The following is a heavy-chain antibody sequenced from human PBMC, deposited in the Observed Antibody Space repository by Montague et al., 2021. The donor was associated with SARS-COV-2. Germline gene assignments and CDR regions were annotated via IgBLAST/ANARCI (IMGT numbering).Heavy chain of an antibody. CDR1: GDSIGNGHW. D-gene: IGHD1-26*01. CDR3: ARASVTGGTLGY. CDR2: VYHTGST. Sequence: SETLSLTCAVSGDSIGNGHWWSWVRQPPGKGLEWIGEVYHTGSTNYTPSLKSRVTISVDMSNDQFSLRVTSVTAAATAVYYCARASVTGGTLGYWGRGSLVTVSS. V-gene: IGHV4-4*02. J-gene: IGHJ4*02.